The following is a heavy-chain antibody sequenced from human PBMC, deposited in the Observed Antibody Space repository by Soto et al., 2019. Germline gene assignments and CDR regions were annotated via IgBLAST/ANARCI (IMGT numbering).Heavy chain of an antibody. CDR1: GGSITNYY. V-gene: IGHV4-4*07. CDR2: IYTKERT. D-gene: IGHD3-16*01. J-gene: IGHJ5*02. CDR3: ARDDYMDGGNNWFNP. Sequence: SETLSLTCTVSGGSITNYYWSWIRQPAGKGLEWIGRIYTKERTNYNLSFRNRVTMSVDTSKNQFSLKLDAVTAADTAVYYCARDDYMDGGNNWFNPWGQGTLVTVSS.